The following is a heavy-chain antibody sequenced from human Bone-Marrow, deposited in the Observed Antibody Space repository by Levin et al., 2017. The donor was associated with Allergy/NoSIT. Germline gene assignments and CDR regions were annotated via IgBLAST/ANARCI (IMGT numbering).Heavy chain of an antibody. CDR1: GGSINSGDHF. D-gene: IGHD3-9*01. J-gene: IGHJ4*02. V-gene: IGHV4-30-4*01. CDR3: VRSGSLAAMTGYYFDS. CDR2: IYYSRST. Sequence: HSQTLSLTCSVSGGSINSGDHFWSWVRQPPGKGLEWIGYIYYSRSTSYSPSLKSRLTISVDTSKNQFSLKLNSVTAADTAVYFCVRSGSLAAMTGYYFDSWGQGTLVTVSS.